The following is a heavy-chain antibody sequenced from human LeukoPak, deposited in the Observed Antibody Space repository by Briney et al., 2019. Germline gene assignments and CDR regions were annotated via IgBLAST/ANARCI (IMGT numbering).Heavy chain of an antibody. CDR1: GFTFSSYA. CDR2: ISSSSSYI. J-gene: IGHJ4*02. CDR3: ARDTNVDSFFDY. V-gene: IGHV3-21*01. Sequence: GGSLRLSCAASGFTFSSYAMSWVRQAPGKGLEWVSSISSSSSYIYYADSVKGRFTISRDNAKNSLYLQMNSLRAEDTAVYYCARDTNVDSFFDYWGQGTLVTVSS. D-gene: IGHD4-17*01.